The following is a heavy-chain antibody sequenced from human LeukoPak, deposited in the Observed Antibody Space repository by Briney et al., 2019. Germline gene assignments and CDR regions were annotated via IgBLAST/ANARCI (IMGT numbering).Heavy chain of an antibody. V-gene: IGHV3-15*01. CDR3: TTDQDDILTGYYFDY. D-gene: IGHD3-9*01. J-gene: IGHJ4*02. Sequence: PGGSLRLSCAASGFTFSSFSMNWVRQAPGKGLEWVGRIKSKTDGGTTDYAAPVKGRFTISRDDSKNTLYLQMNSLKTEDTAVYYCTTDQDDILTGYYFDYWGQGTLVTVSS. CDR2: IKSKTDGGTT. CDR1: GFTFSSFS.